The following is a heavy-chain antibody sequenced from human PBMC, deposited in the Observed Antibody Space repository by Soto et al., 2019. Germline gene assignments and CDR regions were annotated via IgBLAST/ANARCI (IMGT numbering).Heavy chain of an antibody. J-gene: IGHJ4*02. Sequence: QVQLVQSGAEVKKPGSSVKVSCKASGGTFSSYAISWVRQAPGQGLEWMGGIIPIFGTANYAQKFQGRVTITADESTSTAYMERSSLRSEDTAVYYCARGKVPLQQLVPSLDYWGQGTLVTVSS. CDR3: ARGKVPLQQLVPSLDY. V-gene: IGHV1-69*01. CDR1: GGTFSSYA. D-gene: IGHD6-13*01. CDR2: IIPIFGTA.